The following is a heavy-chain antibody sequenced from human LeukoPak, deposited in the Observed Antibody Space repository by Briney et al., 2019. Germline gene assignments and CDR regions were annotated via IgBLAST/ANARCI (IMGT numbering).Heavy chain of an antibody. V-gene: IGHV3-11*01. CDR2: ISSSGSTI. Sequence: TGGSLRLSCAASGFTFSDYYMSWIRQAPGKGLEWVSYISSSGSTIYYADSVKGRFTISRDNSKNTLYLQMNSLRAEDTAVYYCAKERSGSYAPAFDIWGQGTMVTVSS. CDR1: GFTFSDYY. CDR3: AKERSGSYAPAFDI. J-gene: IGHJ3*02. D-gene: IGHD1-26*01.